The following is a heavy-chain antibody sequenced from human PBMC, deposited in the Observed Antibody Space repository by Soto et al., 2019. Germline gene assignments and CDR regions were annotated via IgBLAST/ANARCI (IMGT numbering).Heavy chain of an antibody. CDR2: IYPGDSDT. J-gene: IGHJ5*02. V-gene: IGHV5-51*01. CDR3: ARGFWFDP. CDR1: GYSFTSYW. Sequence: HGESLKISCKGSGYSFTSYWIGWVRQMPGKGLEWMGIIYPGDSDTRYSPSFQGQVTISADTSISTAYLEWSSLKASDSGIYYCARGFWFDPWGQGTLVTVSS.